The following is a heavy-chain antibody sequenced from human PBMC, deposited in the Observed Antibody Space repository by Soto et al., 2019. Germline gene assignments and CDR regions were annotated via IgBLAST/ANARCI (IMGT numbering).Heavy chain of an antibody. CDR2: TYYRSRFFS. J-gene: IGHJ5*02. V-gene: IGHV6-1*01. D-gene: IGHD3-10*01. CDR3: VRDRYSSSGWFDP. Sequence: SQTLSLTCAISGDSVSSYSAAWSWIRQSPSGGLEWLGRTYYRSRFFSDYAESVKSRIIINPDTSKNQFSLQLESVTPEDTAVYYCVRDRYSSSGWFDPWGQGTPVTVSS. CDR1: GDSVSSYSAA.